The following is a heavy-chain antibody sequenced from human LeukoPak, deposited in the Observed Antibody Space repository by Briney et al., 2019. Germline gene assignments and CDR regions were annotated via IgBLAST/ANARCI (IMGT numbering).Heavy chain of an antibody. CDR1: GGSISSYY. CDR2: IYTSGST. Sequence: SETLSLTCTVSGGSISSYYWCWLWQPAGTGLEWIGRIYTSGSTNYNPSLKRRVTMSVDTSKNQFPLKLSSVTAADTAVYYCARDRVEWLPPSSYNWFDPWGQGTLVTVSS. D-gene: IGHD3-3*01. CDR3: ARDRVEWLPPSSYNWFDP. V-gene: IGHV4-4*07. J-gene: IGHJ5*02.